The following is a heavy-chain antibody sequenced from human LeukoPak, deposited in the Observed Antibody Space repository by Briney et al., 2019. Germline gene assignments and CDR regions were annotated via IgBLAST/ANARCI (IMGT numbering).Heavy chain of an antibody. Sequence: GGSLRLSCAASGFTFSSYAMSWVRQAPGKGLEWVSAISGCGGSTYYADSVKGRFTITRDNSKNTLYLQMNSLRAEDTAVYYCAKDSGYSYGQPPHFDYWGQGTLVTVSS. CDR2: ISGCGGST. CDR1: GFTFSSYA. CDR3: AKDSGYSYGQPPHFDY. V-gene: IGHV3-23*01. D-gene: IGHD5-18*01. J-gene: IGHJ4*02.